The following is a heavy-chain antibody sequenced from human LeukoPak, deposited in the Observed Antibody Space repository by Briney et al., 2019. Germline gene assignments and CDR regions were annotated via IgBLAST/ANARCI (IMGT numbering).Heavy chain of an antibody. CDR3: ARPYRSGWYTAFDI. Sequence: GESLKISCKGSGYNFTTYWIGWVRQMPGKGLEWMGIIYPGDSDTRYSPSFQGQVTISADKSTSTAYLHWSSLKASDTAMYYCARPYRSGWYTAFDIWGQGTMVTVSS. CDR1: GYNFTTYW. J-gene: IGHJ3*02. D-gene: IGHD6-19*01. CDR2: IYPGDSDT. V-gene: IGHV5-51*01.